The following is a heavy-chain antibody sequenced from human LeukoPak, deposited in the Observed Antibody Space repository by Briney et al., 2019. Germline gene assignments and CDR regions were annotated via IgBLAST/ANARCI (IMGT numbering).Heavy chain of an antibody. CDR1: GYTFTGYY. Sequence: ASVKVSCRASGYTFTGYYIHWVRQAPGQGLEWMGWINSISGGTHYAQNSQGRVTMTSDTSISTAYMDLSRLRSDDTAVYYCATNPYVTFYSMDVWGRGTTVTVAS. V-gene: IGHV1-2*02. CDR3: ATNPYVTFYSMDV. J-gene: IGHJ6*02. D-gene: IGHD3-10*02. CDR2: INSISGGT.